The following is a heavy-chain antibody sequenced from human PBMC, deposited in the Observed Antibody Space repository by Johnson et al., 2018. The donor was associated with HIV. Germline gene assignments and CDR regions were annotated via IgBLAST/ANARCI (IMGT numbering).Heavy chain of an antibody. Sequence: VQLVESGGGLVQPGGALRVSCAASGFTVSSNYMSWVRQAPGKGLEWVSVIYSGGGTYYADSVKGRFTISRDNSKNTLYLQMNSRRAEDTAVYYCAGKTGYDAFDIWGQGTMVTVSS. D-gene: IGHD7-27*01. J-gene: IGHJ3*02. CDR1: GFTVSSNY. CDR3: AGKTGYDAFDI. V-gene: IGHV3-66*02. CDR2: IYSGGGT.